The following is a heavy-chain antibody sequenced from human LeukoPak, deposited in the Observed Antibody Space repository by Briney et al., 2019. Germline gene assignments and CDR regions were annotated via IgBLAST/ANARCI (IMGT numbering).Heavy chain of an antibody. J-gene: IGHJ4*02. CDR2: ISGSGGST. CDR3: AKSITYYYGSGSYPDY. D-gene: IGHD3-10*01. Sequence: GGSLRLSCAASGFTFSIYAMSWVRQAPGKGLEWVSAISGSGGSTYYADSVKGRFTISRDNSKNTLYLQMNSLRAEDTAVYYCAKSITYYYGSGSYPDYWGQGTLVTVSS. CDR1: GFTFSIYA. V-gene: IGHV3-23*01.